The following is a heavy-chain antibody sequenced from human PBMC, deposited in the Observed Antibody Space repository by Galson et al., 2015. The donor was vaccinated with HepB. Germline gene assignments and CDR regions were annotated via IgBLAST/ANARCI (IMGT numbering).Heavy chain of an antibody. CDR1: GFTFSSYA. V-gene: IGHV3-23*01. J-gene: IGHJ4*02. CDR3: AKGKDSSSWYLDY. Sequence: SLRLSCAASGFTFSSYAMGWVRQAPGKGLEWVSAISGSGGSTYYADSVKGRFTISRDNSKNTLYLQMNSLRAEDTAVYYCAKGKDSSSWYLDYWGQGTLVTVSS. D-gene: IGHD6-13*01. CDR2: ISGSGGST.